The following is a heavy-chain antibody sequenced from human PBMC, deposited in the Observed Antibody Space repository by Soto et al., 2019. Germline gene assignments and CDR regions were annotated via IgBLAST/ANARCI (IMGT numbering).Heavy chain of an antibody. CDR2: IYYSGST. Sequence: QVQLQESGPGLVKPSQTLSLTCTVSGGSISSGGYYWSWIRQHPGKGLEWIGYIYYSGSTYYNPSLHSPVTISVDTSKNQFSLKLSSVPASDTAVYYCARALTTVTLFDPWGQGTLVTVSS. D-gene: IGHD4-17*01. CDR1: GGSISSGGYY. CDR3: ARALTTVTLFDP. V-gene: IGHV4-31*01. J-gene: IGHJ5*02.